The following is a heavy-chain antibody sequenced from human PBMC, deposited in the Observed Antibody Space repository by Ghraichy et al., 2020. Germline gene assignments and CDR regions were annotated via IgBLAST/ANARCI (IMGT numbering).Heavy chain of an antibody. CDR1: GFTFSSYS. V-gene: IGHV3-21*01. D-gene: IGHD4-11*01. J-gene: IGHJ4*02. CDR3: ARDRMTTPSSFDY. Sequence: GGSLRLSCAASGFTFSSYSMNWVRQAPGKGLEWVSSISSSSSYIYYADSVKGRFTISRDNAKNSLYLQMNSLRAEDTAVYYCARDRMTTPSSFDYWGQGTLVTVSS. CDR2: ISSSSSYI.